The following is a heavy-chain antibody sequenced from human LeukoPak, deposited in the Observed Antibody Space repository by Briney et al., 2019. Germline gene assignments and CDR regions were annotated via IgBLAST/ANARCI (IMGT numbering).Heavy chain of an antibody. J-gene: IGHJ4*02. V-gene: IGHV3-33*06. Sequence: GRSLRLSCAASGFTFSSYGMHWVRQPPGKGLEWVAVIWYDGSNKYYADSVKGRFTISRDNSKNTLYLQMNSLRAEDTAVYYCAKDQQLAADGFDYWGQGTLVTVSS. CDR2: IWYDGSNK. D-gene: IGHD6-13*01. CDR1: GFTFSSYG. CDR3: AKDQQLAADGFDY.